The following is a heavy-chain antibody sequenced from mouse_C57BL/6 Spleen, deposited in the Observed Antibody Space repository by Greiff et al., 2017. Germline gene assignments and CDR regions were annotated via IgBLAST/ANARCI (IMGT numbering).Heavy chain of an antibody. V-gene: IGHV1-80*01. CDR2: IYPGDGDT. Sequence: VQLQQSGAELVKPGASVKISCKASGYAFSSYWMNWVKQRPGKGLEWIGQIYPGDGDTNYNGKFKGKATLTADKSSSTAYMQLSSLTSEDSAVYFCARLDYGSPYYYAMDYWGQGTSVTVSS. CDR1: GYAFSSYW. CDR3: ARLDYGSPYYYAMDY. J-gene: IGHJ4*01. D-gene: IGHD1-1*01.